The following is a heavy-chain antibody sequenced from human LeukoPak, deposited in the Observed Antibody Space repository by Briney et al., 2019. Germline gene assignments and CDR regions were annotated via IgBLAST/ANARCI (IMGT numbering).Heavy chain of an antibody. D-gene: IGHD3-22*01. CDR1: GGSISSGGYY. J-gene: IGHJ4*02. CDR2: IYYSGST. CDR3: ARDKRVDYYDSSGYDD. V-gene: IGHV4-31*03. Sequence: SETLSLTCTVSGGSISSGGYYWSWIRQHPGKGLEWIGYIYYSGSTYYTPSLKSRVTISVDTSKNQFSLKLSSVTAADTAVYYCARDKRVDYYDSSGYDDWGQGTLVTVSS.